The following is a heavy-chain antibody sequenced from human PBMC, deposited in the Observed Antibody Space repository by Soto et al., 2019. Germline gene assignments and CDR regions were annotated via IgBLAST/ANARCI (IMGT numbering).Heavy chain of an antibody. J-gene: IGHJ6*02. CDR3: ATATYYYYGMDV. V-gene: IGHV1-69*13. CDR1: GGTFSSYA. Sequence: ASVKVSCKASGGTFSSYAISWVRQAPGQGLEWMGGIIPIFGTANYAQKFQGRVTITADESTSTAYMELSSLRSEDTAVYYCATATYYYYGMDVWRQGTTVTVSS. CDR2: IIPIFGTA.